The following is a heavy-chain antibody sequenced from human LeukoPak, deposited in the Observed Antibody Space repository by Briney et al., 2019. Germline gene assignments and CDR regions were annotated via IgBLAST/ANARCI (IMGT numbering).Heavy chain of an antibody. J-gene: IGHJ5*02. V-gene: IGHV4-59*06. CDR1: SGSISSYY. D-gene: IGHD3-10*01. CDR3: ARGITMVRGETENWFDP. CDR2: INYSGST. Sequence: SETLSLTCSVSSGSISSYYWSWIRQHPGKGLEWIGYINYSGSTYYNPSLKSRVTISVDTSKNQFSLKLSSVTAADTAVYYCARGITMVRGETENWFDPWGQGTLVTVSS.